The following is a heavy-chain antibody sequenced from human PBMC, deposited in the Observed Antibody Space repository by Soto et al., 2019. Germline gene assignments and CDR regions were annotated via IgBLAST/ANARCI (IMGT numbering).Heavy chain of an antibody. V-gene: IGHV2-5*01. CDR1: GFSLSTSGVG. CDR2: IYWNDDK. CDR3: SHKIRLNNWFDL. D-gene: IGHD3-16*01. J-gene: IGHJ5*02. Sequence: PTLVNPTQTLTLTCTFSGFSLSTSGVGVGWIRQPPGKALEWLALIYWNDDKRLSPSLTSRLTVTKDTSKNQVVLTMTNMDPVETDTYYCSHKIRLNNWFDLWGQGIPVPVSS.